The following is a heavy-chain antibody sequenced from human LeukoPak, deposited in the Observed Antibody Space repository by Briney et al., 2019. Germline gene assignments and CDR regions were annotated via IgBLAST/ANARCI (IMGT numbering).Heavy chain of an antibody. CDR3: ARVALPPISWYFNL. Sequence: SETLSLICTVSGGSISSGGYYWSWIRQHPGKGLEWIGYIYYSGSTYYNPSLKSRVTISVDTSKNQFSLKLSSVTAADTAVYYCARVALPPISWYFNLWGRGTLVTVSS. CDR2: IYYSGST. CDR1: GGSISSGGYY. V-gene: IGHV4-31*03. J-gene: IGHJ2*01.